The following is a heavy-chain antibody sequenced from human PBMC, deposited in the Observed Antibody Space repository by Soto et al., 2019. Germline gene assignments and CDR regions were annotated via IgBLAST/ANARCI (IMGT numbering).Heavy chain of an antibody. Sequence: ASVKVSCKVSGYTLTELSMHWVRQAPGKGLEWMGGFDPEDGETIYAQKFQGRVTMTEDTSTDTAYMELSSLRAEDTAVYHCARDSTTGYYDYTWRSYRPEYFRHWGQGTLVTVSS. J-gene: IGHJ1*01. CDR3: ARDSTTGYYDYTWRSYRPEYFRH. V-gene: IGHV1-24*01. CDR1: GYTLTELS. CDR2: FDPEDGET. D-gene: IGHD3-16*02.